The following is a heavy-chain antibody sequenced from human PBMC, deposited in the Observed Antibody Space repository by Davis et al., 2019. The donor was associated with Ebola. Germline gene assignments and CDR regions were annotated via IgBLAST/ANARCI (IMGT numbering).Heavy chain of an antibody. CDR1: GFTFSSYE. J-gene: IGHJ6*02. CDR2: ISSSGSTI. Sequence: PGGSLRLSCAASGFTFSSYEMNWVRQAPGKGLEWVSYISSSGSTIYYADSVKGRFTISRDNAKNSLYLQMNSLRAEDTAVYYCARYSYGFSDYYGMDVWGQGTTVTVSS. D-gene: IGHD5-18*01. CDR3: ARYSYGFSDYYGMDV. V-gene: IGHV3-48*03.